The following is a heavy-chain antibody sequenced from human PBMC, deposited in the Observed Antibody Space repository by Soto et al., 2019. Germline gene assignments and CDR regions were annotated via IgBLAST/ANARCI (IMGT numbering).Heavy chain of an antibody. CDR2: ISAYNCNT. J-gene: IGHJ4*02. CDR3: ARGNYYDSSGYLVY. D-gene: IGHD3-22*01. V-gene: IGHV1-18*01. CDR1: GYTFTSYG. Sequence: GASVKVSCKASGYTFTSYGISWARQAPGQGLEWMGWISAYNCNTNYAQKLQGRVTMTTDTSTSTAYMELRSLRSDDTAVYYCARGNYYDSSGYLVYWGQGTLVTVSS.